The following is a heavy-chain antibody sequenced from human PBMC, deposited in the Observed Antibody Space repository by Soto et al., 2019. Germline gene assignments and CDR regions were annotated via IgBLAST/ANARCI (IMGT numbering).Heavy chain of an antibody. D-gene: IGHD1-26*01. CDR1: GYSYTSYW. CDR2: INPADSET. V-gene: IGHV5-51*01. CDR3: VRRAEGRPGDGYYYVTLDV. J-gene: IGHJ6*02. Sequence: GESLKISCKGSGYSYTSYWIGWVRQRPGRGLEWMGIINPADSETNYGPSFQGQVTISADRSTSTAFLQWSSLKASDTAMYYCVRRAEGRPGDGYYYVTLDVWGQGTTITVSS.